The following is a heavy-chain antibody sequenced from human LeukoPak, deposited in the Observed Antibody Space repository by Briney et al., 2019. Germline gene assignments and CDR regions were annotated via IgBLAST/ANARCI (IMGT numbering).Heavy chain of an antibody. Sequence: GASGRVSCKASGYTFTSYFMHWVRQAPGQGLEWMGIINPSGGSTSYAQKFQGRVTMTRDTSTSMVYMELTSLRSEDTAVYYCARDPEGSGCYFDYWGQGTLVTVSS. J-gene: IGHJ4*02. CDR1: GYTFTSYF. CDR3: ARDPEGSGCYFDY. V-gene: IGHV1-46*01. CDR2: INPSGGST. D-gene: IGHD6-19*01.